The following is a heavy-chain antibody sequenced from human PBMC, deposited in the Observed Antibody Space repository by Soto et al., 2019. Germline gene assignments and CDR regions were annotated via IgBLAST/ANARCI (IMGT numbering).Heavy chain of an antibody. CDR1: GGTFSSYT. D-gene: IGHD5-12*01. J-gene: IGHJ5*02. CDR2: IIPIIGIA. Sequence: QVQLVQSGAEVKKPGSSVKVSCKASGGTFSSYTISWVRQAPGQGLEWMGRIIPIIGIANYAQKFQGRVTITADKSTSTAYMELSSLRSEDTAVYYCSRGPVDKGAPWGQGTLVTVSS. CDR3: SRGPVDKGAP. V-gene: IGHV1-69*02.